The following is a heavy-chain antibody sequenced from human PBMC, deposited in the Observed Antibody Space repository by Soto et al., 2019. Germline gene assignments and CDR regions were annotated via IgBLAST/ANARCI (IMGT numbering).Heavy chain of an antibody. J-gene: IGHJ4*02. CDR2: IWNDGIRK. V-gene: IGHV3-33*06. CDR1: GFTFSRYG. D-gene: IGHD6-19*01. Sequence: GGSLRLSCAASGFTFSRYGMHWVRQAPGKGLEWVALIWNDGIRKAYVDSVKGRFTISRDNSKNTLDLQMNSLRAEDTAVYYCAKDSLQWLGGSGPCDYWGQGTLVTVSS. CDR3: AKDSLQWLGGSGPCDY.